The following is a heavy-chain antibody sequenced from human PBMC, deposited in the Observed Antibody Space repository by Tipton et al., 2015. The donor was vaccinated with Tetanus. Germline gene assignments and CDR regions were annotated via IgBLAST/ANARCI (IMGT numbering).Heavy chain of an antibody. CDR3: AGSSGSHSYWYFDL. V-gene: IGHV4-34*01. Sequence: TLSLTCAVYGGSFSGYYWSWIRQPPGKGLEWIGEINHSGSTNYNPSLKSRVTISVDTSKNQFSLKLSSVTAADTAVYYCAGSSGSHSYWYFDLWGRGTLVTVSS. J-gene: IGHJ2*01. CDR2: INHSGST. D-gene: IGHD3-10*01. CDR1: GGSFSGYY.